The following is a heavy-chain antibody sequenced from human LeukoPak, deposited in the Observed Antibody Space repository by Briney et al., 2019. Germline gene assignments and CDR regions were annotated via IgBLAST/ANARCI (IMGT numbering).Heavy chain of an antibody. CDR2: ISSSSTYI. J-gene: IGHJ4*02. Sequence: PGGSLRLSCAASGFTFSTYTMTWVRQAPGKGLEWVSSISSSSTYIYYADSMKGRFTISRDNAKSSLYLQMNSLRAEDTAVYYCARGSMTADYWGQGTLVTVSS. CDR3: ARGSMTADY. CDR1: GFTFSTYT. D-gene: IGHD2/OR15-2a*01. V-gene: IGHV3-21*01.